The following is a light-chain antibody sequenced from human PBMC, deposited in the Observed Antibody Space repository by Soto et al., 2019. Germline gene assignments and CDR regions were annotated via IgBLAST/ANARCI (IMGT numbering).Light chain of an antibody. CDR2: GNS. Sequence: QSVLTQPPSVSGAPGQRVTISCTGSSSNIGAGYDVHWYQQIPGTAPKLLIYGNSNRPSGVPDRFSGSKSGTSASLAITGLQAEDEADYYCQSYDSSLSGSVFGGGTK. CDR1: SSNIGAGYD. J-gene: IGLJ2*01. V-gene: IGLV1-40*01. CDR3: QSYDSSLSGSV.